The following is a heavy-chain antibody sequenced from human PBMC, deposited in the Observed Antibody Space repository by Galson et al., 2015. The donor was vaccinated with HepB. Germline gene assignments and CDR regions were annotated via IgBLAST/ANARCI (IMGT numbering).Heavy chain of an antibody. J-gene: IGHJ4*02. D-gene: IGHD6-6*01. CDR2: INPSGGST. Sequence: SVKVSCKASGYKFTSYHMHWVRQAPGQGLEWMGIINPSGGSTDYAQKFQGRLTMTRDTSTSTVFMELSSLRSEDTAVYYCARGTSQSSSMDYWGQGTLVTVSS. V-gene: IGHV1-46*01. CDR1: GYKFTSYH. CDR3: ARGTSQSSSMDY.